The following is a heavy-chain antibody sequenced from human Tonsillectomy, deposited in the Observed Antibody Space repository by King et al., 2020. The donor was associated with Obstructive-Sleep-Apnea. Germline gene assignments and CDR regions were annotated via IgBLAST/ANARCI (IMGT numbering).Heavy chain of an antibody. CDR1: GYSFTSYW. CDR3: AREGITGTTMGWFDP. J-gene: IGHJ5*02. CDR2: IDPSDSYT. Sequence: VQLVQSGAEVKKPGESLRISCKGSGYSFTSYWISWVRQMPGKGLEWMGRIDPSDSYTNYSPSFQGHVTISADKSISTAYLQWSSLKASDTAMYYCAREGITGTTMGWFDPWGQGTLVTVSS. D-gene: IGHD1-20*01. V-gene: IGHV5-10-1*03.